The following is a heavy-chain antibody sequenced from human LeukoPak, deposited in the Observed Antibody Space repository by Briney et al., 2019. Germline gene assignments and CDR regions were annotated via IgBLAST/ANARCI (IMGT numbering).Heavy chain of an antibody. CDR2: IYYSGST. Sequence: SETLSLTCTVSGGSISSYYWSWIRQPPERGLEWIGYIYYSGSTNYSPSLKSRVTISLDTSKNQFSRKLSSVTAAATAVYYCARGVNSGYFDYCGQGTLVTVSS. J-gene: IGHJ4*02. CDR1: GGSISSYY. CDR3: ARGVNSGYFDY. D-gene: IGHD1-26*01. V-gene: IGHV4-59*01.